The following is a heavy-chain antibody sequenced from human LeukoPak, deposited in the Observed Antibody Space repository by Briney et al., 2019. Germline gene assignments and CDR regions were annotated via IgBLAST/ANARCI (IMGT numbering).Heavy chain of an antibody. CDR3: ASNPGSITMVRGVNDY. CDR1: GFTFSSYE. J-gene: IGHJ4*02. D-gene: IGHD3-10*01. Sequence: GGSLRLSCAASGFTFSSYEMNWVRQAPGKGLEWVSYISSSGSTIYYADSVKGRFTISRDNAKNSLYLQMNSRRAEDTAVYYCASNPGSITMVRGVNDYWGQGTLVTVSS. V-gene: IGHV3-48*03. CDR2: ISSSGSTI.